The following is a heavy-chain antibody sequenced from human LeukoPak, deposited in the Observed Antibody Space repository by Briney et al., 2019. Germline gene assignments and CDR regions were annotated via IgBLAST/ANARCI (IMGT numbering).Heavy chain of an antibody. V-gene: IGHV3-23*01. CDR2: ISGSATST. CDR1: GFTFSSYA. Sequence: GGSLRLSCAASGFTFSSYAMSWVRQAPGKGLHWLSTISGSATSTYYADSVKGRFTISRDNSKNTLFLQMNSLRAEDTAVYYCAVSRSYYYDMEGYWGQGTLVTVSS. D-gene: IGHD3-22*01. CDR3: AVSRSYYYDMEGY. J-gene: IGHJ4*02.